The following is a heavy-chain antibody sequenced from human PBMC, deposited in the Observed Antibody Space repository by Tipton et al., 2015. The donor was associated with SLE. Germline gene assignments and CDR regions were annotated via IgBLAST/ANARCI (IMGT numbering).Heavy chain of an antibody. J-gene: IGHJ3*02. CDR3: ASRGHSNWPPPHAFDI. Sequence: TLSLTCTVSGGSISSSSYYWGWIRQPPGKGLEWIGSIYYSGSTYYNPSLKSRVTISVDTSKNQFSLKLSSVTAADTAVYYCASRGHSNWPPPHAFDIWGQGTMVTVSS. D-gene: IGHD3-10*01. V-gene: IGHV4-39*07. CDR2: IYYSGST. CDR1: GGSISSSSYY.